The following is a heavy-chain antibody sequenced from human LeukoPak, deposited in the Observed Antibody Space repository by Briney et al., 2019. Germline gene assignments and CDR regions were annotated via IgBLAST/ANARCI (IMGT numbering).Heavy chain of an antibody. CDR3: WREPTSSGETAFDI. Sequence: PGGSLRLSCAASGFTFNSYTLNWVRQAPGKGLEWVSSINSSSSYTYYADSVKGRFTISRDNAKNSLYLQMNSLRAEDTAVYYCWREPTSSGETAFDIWGQGTMVTVSS. V-gene: IGHV3-21*04. CDR1: GFTFNSYT. J-gene: IGHJ3*02. CDR2: INSSSSYT. D-gene: IGHD7-27*01.